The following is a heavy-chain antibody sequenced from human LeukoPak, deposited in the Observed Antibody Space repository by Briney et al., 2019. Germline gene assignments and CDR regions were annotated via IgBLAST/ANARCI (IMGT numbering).Heavy chain of an antibody. CDR3: ARGRRYYGSETLYGMDV. CDR2: ISYDGSNK. D-gene: IGHD3-10*01. Sequence: GGSLRLSCAASGLTFSIYAMHWVRHAPGRGLEWVAVISYDGSNKYYADSVKDRFTIPRDNSKNPLYLQMNSLRAEDTAVYYCARGRRYYGSETLYGMDVWGQGTTVTVSS. V-gene: IGHV3-30*04. CDR1: GLTFSIYA. J-gene: IGHJ6*02.